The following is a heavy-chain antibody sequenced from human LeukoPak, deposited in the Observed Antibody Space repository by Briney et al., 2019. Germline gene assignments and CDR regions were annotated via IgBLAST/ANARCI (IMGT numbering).Heavy chain of an antibody. J-gene: IGHJ4*02. CDR2: ISYDGSNK. CDR1: GFTFSSYG. CDR3: ARGLKGHSV. Sequence: GGSLRLSCAASGFTFSSYGMHWVRQAPGKGLEWVAVISYDGSNKYYADSVKGRFTISRDNSKNTLYLQMNSLRAEDTAVYYCARGLKGHSVWGQGTLVTVSS. V-gene: IGHV3-30*03.